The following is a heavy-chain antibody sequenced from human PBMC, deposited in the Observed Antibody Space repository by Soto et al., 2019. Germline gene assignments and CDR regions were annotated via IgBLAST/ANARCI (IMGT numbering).Heavy chain of an antibody. D-gene: IGHD6-13*01. V-gene: IGHV4-59*01. J-gene: IGHJ6*02. CDR1: GGSISSYY. CDR3: AREGVSSSCYYYYALDV. CDR2: IYYSGST. Sequence: SETLSLTCTVSGGSISSYYWSWIRQPPGKGLEWIGYIYYSGSTNYSPSLKSRVTISVDTSKNQFSLNLSSVTAADTAVYYCAREGVSSSCYYYYALDVWGQGTKVTVSS.